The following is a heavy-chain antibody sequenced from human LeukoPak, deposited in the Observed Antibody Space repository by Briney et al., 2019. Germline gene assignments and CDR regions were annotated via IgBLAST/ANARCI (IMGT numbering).Heavy chain of an antibody. CDR3: ARSEGNTWYDF. D-gene: IGHD6-13*01. Sequence: GGSLRLSCAASGFTFSSYGMHWVRQAPGKGLEWVAVISYDGSNKYYADSVKGRFTISRDNSKNTLYLHVSNLRAEDTAVYYCARSEGNTWYDFWGQGTLVTVSS. V-gene: IGHV3-30*03. CDR1: GFTFSSYG. CDR2: ISYDGSNK. J-gene: IGHJ4*02.